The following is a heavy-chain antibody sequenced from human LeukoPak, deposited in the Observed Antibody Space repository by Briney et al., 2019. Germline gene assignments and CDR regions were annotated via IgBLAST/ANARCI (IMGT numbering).Heavy chain of an antibody. J-gene: IGHJ4*02. D-gene: IGHD3-16*01. CDR1: GYRFSTSD. CDR3: VRGGEIGLDY. Sequence: GGSLRLSCAASGYRFSTSDMHWVRQASGRGLEWVSRIASTGETYYAPSVKGRFTISRENDKNSLYLQMNSLRGGDTAIYHCVRGGEIGLDYWGQGALITVSS. CDR2: IASTGET. V-gene: IGHV3-13*01.